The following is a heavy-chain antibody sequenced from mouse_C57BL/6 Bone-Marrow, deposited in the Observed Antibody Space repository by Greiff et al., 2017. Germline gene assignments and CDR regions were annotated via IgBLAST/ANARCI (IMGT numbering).Heavy chain of an antibody. D-gene: IGHD1-1*01. J-gene: IGHJ2*01. CDR1: GFTFSDYY. CDR3: ARYYYGSRSFDY. Sequence: EVKLVESGGGLVQPGGSLKLSCAASGFTFSDYYMYWVRQTPEKRLEWVAYISNGGGSTYYPDTVKGRFTISRANAKNTLYLQMIRLKSEDTAMYYCARYYYGSRSFDYWGQGTTLTVSS. V-gene: IGHV5-12*01. CDR2: ISNGGGST.